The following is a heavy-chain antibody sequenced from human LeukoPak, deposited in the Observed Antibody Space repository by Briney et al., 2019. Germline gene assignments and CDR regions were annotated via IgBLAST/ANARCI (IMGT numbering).Heavy chain of an antibody. V-gene: IGHV3-48*02. CDR3: ARDSLMGCSGGSCGGGVFDY. CDR2: ICSSSSNI. Sequence: HPGGSLRLSCAASGFTFSSYSMHWVRQAPGKGLEWVAYICSSSSNIYYADSVKGRFTISRDNAKNSLYLQMNSLRDEDTAVYYCARDSLMGCSGGSCGGGVFDYWGQGTLVSVFS. J-gene: IGHJ4*02. D-gene: IGHD2-15*01. CDR1: GFTFSSYS.